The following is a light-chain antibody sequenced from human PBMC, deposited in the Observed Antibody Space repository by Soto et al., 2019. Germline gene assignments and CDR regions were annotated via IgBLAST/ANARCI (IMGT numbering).Light chain of an antibody. J-gene: IGKJ5*01. Sequence: EIVLTQSPGTLSLSPGERATLSCRASQSVSSSYLAWYQQKPGQAPRLLIYGASRMATGVPDRFSGSGSGTDFTLTISGLEPEDFAVYYCQQYDSSPFTFGQGTRLDIK. CDR3: QQYDSSPFT. CDR1: QSVSSSY. CDR2: GAS. V-gene: IGKV3-20*01.